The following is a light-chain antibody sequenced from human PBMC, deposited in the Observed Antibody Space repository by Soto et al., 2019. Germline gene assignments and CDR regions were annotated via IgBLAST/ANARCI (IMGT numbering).Light chain of an antibody. V-gene: IGKV1-5*01. CDR1: QIISSW. J-gene: IGKJ2*01. CDR3: LQYNTSPYT. Sequence: DIQMTQSPSTLSASVGDRVTITCRASQIISSWLAWYQQKPGKAPKLLIYDAPSLESGVPSRFSGSESGTEFTLTISSLQPDDFGTYYCLQYNTSPYTFGQGTKLEIK. CDR2: DAP.